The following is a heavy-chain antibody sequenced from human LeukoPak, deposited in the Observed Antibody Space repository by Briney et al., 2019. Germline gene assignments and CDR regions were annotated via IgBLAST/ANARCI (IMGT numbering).Heavy chain of an antibody. V-gene: IGHV3-64*01. D-gene: IGHD2-2*01. J-gene: IGHJ4*02. Sequence: GGSLRLSCAASGFTFSSYAMHWVRQATGKGLEYVSSISSNGGSTYYANSVKGRFTISRDNSKNTLYLQMGSLRAEDMAVYYCARGVPAALDYWGQGTLVTVSS. CDR3: ARGVPAALDY. CDR1: GFTFSSYA. CDR2: ISSNGGST.